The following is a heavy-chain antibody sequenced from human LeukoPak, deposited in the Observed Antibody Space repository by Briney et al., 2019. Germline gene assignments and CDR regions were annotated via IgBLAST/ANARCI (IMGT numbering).Heavy chain of an antibody. D-gene: IGHD2-2*01. CDR2: IQSDGSYK. Sequence: GGSLRLSCAASGFTFSSSAMHWVRQAPGKGLERVAFIQSDGSYKHYSDSVEGRFTISRDNSKNTLYLEMNSLRVVDTGVYYCATHCSGTTCHRDYWGQGTLVTASS. J-gene: IGHJ4*02. V-gene: IGHV3-30*02. CDR1: GFTFSSSA. CDR3: ATHCSGTTCHRDY.